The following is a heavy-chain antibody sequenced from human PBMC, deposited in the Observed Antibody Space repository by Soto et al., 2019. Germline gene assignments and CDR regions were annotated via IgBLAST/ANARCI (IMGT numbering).Heavy chain of an antibody. V-gene: IGHV4-59*01. CDR1: GGSISSYC. CDR3: ARGVGRYGRNLDY. Sequence: QVQLQESGPGLVKPSETLSLTCTVSGGSISSYCWSWVRQPPGEGLEWIANICNSGGTNYNPSLKSRVVISVDTSRTQFSLKLSSVTAADTAVYYCARGVGRYGRNLDYWGQGTLVTVSS. CDR2: ICNSGGT. D-gene: IGHD1-26*01. J-gene: IGHJ4*02.